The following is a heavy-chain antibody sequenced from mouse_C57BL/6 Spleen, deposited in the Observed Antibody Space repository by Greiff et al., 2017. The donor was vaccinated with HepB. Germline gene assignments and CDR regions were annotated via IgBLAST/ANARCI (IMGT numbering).Heavy chain of an antibody. V-gene: IGHV5-17*01. D-gene: IGHD1-1*01. CDR2: ISSGSSTI. CDR3: ARKYYYGSADWYFDV. CDR1: GFTFSDYG. J-gene: IGHJ1*03. Sequence: EVKVVESGGGLVKPGGSLKLSCAASGFTFSDYGMHWVRQAPEKGLEWVAYISSGSSTIYYADTVKGRFTISRDNAKNTLFLQMTSLRSEDTAMYYCARKYYYGSADWYFDVWGTGTTVTVSS.